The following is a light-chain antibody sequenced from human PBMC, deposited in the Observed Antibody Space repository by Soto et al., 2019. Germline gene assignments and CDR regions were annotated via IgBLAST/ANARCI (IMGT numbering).Light chain of an antibody. Sequence: EIVLTQSPGTLSLSPGERATLSCRASQSVSSSYLAWYQQKPGQAPRLLIYGTSSRATAIPDRFSGSGSGTDFTLTISRLEPEDFAVYYCQQYGSSSWTFCQGTKLDIK. V-gene: IGKV3-20*01. CDR3: QQYGSSSWT. CDR1: QSVSSSY. J-gene: IGKJ1*01. CDR2: GTS.